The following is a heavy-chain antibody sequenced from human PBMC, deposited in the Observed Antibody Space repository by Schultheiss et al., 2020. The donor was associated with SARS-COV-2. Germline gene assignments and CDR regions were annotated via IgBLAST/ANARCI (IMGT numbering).Heavy chain of an antibody. CDR3: ARSYDSRGYYYYGMDV. CDR2: IYTSGST. V-gene: IGHV4-4*07. CDR1: GGSISSYY. J-gene: IGHJ6*02. D-gene: IGHD3-22*01. Sequence: SETLSLTCTVSGGSISSYYWSWIRQPPGKGLEWIGRIYTSGSTNYNPSLKSRVTMSVDTSKNQFSLKLSSVTAADTAVYYCARSYDSRGYYYYGMDVWGQGTTVTVSS.